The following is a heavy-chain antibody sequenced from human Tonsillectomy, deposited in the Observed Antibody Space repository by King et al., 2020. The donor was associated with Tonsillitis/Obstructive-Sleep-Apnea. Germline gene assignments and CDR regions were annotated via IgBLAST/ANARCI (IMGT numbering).Heavy chain of an antibody. V-gene: IGHV3-7*03. J-gene: IGHJ4*02. Sequence: VQLVESGGGLVQPGGSLRLSCAASGFTLSTYWMSWVRQAPGKGLEWVANIKQGGNEKYYVDSVKGRFTISRDNTKNSLYPQMNSLRAEDAAVYYCARVGRKEVWSLDHWGQGTLVTVSS. CDR3: ARVGRKEVWSLDH. CDR1: GFTLSTYW. CDR2: IKQGGNEK. D-gene: IGHD3-10*01.